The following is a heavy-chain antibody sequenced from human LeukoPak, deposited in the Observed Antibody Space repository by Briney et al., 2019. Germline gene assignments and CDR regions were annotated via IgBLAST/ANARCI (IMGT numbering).Heavy chain of an antibody. CDR3: ARVAREYYYDSSGYLGY. V-gene: IGHV3-30-3*01. Sequence: GGSLRLSCAASGFTFSSYAMHWVRQAPGEGLEWVAVISYDGSNKYYADSVKGRFTISRDNAKNSLYLQMNSLRAEDTAVYYCARVAREYYYDSSGYLGYWGQGTLVTVSS. D-gene: IGHD3-22*01. CDR2: ISYDGSNK. CDR1: GFTFSSYA. J-gene: IGHJ4*02.